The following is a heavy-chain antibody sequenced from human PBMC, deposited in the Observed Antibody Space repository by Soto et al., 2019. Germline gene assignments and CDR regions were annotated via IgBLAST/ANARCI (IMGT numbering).Heavy chain of an antibody. J-gene: IGHJ5*02. CDR1: GFTFSSYA. CDR3: ARDLLRLTGYYEGPWFDP. CDR2: ISYDGSNK. D-gene: IGHD3-9*01. V-gene: IGHV3-30-3*01. Sequence: GGSLRLSCAASGFTFSSYAMHWVRQAPGKGLEWVAVISYDGSNKYYADSVKGRFTISRDNSKNTLYLQMNSLRAEDTAVYYCARDLLRLTGYYEGPWFDPWGQGTLVTVSS.